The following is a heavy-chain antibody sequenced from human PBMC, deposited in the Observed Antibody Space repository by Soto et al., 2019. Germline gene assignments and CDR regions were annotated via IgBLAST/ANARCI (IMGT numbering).Heavy chain of an antibody. J-gene: IGHJ4*02. CDR2: IIPIFGTA. D-gene: IGHD6-13*01. CDR3: SAVMTDSSCWSPFDY. V-gene: IGHV1-69*13. Sequence: SGKISCKASGGTFSSYAISWVRQAPGQGLEWMGGIIPIFGTANYAQKFQGRLTITADESTSTAYMELSSLRSEDMAVYYCSAVMTDSSCWSPFDYLRQVPLFTASS. CDR1: GGTFSSYA.